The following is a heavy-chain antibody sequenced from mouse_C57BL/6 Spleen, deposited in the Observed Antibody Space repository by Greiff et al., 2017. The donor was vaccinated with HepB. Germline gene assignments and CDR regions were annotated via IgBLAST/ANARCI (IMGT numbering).Heavy chain of an antibody. CDR2: VRSKSNNYAT. V-gene: IGHV10-1*01. CDR3: VGLTGTGAMDY. J-gene: IGHJ4*01. CDR1: GFSFNTYA. D-gene: IGHD4-1*01. Sequence: GGGLVQPKGSLKLSCAASGFSFNTYAMIWVRQATGKGVEWVARVRSKSNNYATYYSDSVKDRFTISRDDSESMLYLQMNNWKTEDTAMYYCVGLTGTGAMDYWGQGTSVTVSS.